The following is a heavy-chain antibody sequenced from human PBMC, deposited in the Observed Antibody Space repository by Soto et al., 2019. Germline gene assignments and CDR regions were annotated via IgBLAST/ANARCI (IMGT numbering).Heavy chain of an antibody. CDR3: AGAGGMTTGTTSAFDI. Sequence: ASVKVSCKASGFTFTSSAMQWVRQARGQRLEWIGRIVVGSGNTNYAQKFQERVTITRDMSTSTAYMELSSLRSEDTAVYYCAGAGGMTTGTTSAFDIWGQGTMVTVSS. CDR1: GFTFTSSA. D-gene: IGHD4-17*01. J-gene: IGHJ3*02. V-gene: IGHV1-58*02. CDR2: IVVGSGNT.